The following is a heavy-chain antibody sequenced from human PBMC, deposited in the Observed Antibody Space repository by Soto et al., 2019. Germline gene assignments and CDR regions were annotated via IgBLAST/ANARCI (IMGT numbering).Heavy chain of an antibody. CDR3: ARRYCSSTSCYYWFDP. D-gene: IGHD2-2*01. V-gene: IGHV5-51*01. CDR2: IYPGDSDT. Sequence: GESLKISCKGSGYSFTSYWIGWVRQMPGKGLEWMGIIYPGDSDTRYSPSFQGQVTISAGKSISTAYLQWSSLKASDTAMYYCARRYCSSTSCYYWFDPWGQGTLVTVSS. CDR1: GYSFTSYW. J-gene: IGHJ5*02.